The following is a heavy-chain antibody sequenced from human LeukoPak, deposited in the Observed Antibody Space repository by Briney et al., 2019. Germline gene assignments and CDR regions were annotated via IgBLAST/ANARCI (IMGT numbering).Heavy chain of an antibody. V-gene: IGHV1-46*01. CDR2: INPGGGST. CDR3: ARENWNDSPYYYYGMDV. J-gene: IGHJ6*02. D-gene: IGHD1-1*01. Sequence: ASVKVSCKASGYTFTSYYMHWVRQAPGQGLEWMGIINPGGGSTSYAQKFQGRVTMTRDTSTSTVYMELSSLRSEDTAVYYCARENWNDSPYYYYGMDVWGQGTTVTVSS. CDR1: GYTFTSYY.